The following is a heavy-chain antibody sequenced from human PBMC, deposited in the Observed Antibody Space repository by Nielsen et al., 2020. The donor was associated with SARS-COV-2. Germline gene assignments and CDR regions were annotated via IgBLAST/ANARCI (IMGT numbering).Heavy chain of an antibody. CDR3: ARQIVHYSSGKYSLYYMDV. V-gene: IGHV5-10-1*01. Sequence: GGSLRLSCKASGYNFLSYRVSWVRQMPGKGLEWMGQIDPNDSQANYGPSFQGHVTLSVDKSITTAYLQWSSLKASDNALYYCARQIVHYSSGKYSLYYMDVWGRGTSVTVSS. J-gene: IGHJ6*03. CDR1: GYNFLSYR. CDR2: IDPNDSQA. D-gene: IGHD3-10*01.